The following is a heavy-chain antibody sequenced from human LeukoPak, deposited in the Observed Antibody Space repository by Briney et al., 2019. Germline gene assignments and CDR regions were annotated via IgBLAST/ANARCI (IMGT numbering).Heavy chain of an antibody. CDR3: ARDNVWCARLSRWFEP. CDR2: IYSGGST. J-gene: IGHJ5*02. D-gene: IGHD2-8*02. CDR1: GFTVSSNY. V-gene: IGHV3-66*01. Sequence: GGSLRLSCAASGFTVSSNYMSWVRQAPGKGLEWVSVIYSGGSTYYADSVKGRFTISRDNSKNTLYLQMNSLRAEDTAVYYCARDNVWCARLSRWFEPWGQGTLVTVSS.